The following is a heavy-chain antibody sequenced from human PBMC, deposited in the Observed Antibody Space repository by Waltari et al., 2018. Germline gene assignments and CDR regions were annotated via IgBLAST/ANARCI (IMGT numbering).Heavy chain of an antibody. J-gene: IGHJ4*02. V-gene: IGHV3-23*01. CDR1: GFTFSGYA. Sequence: EVRLLESGGGSVQPGGSLRLSCVGSGFTFSGYAMSWVRQAPGKGLEWVSGISDNSGSTYYADSVKGRFTISRDNFKNTLFLDLNSLRAEDTAAYYCAKSGDNYVVYFDSWGQGSLVSVSS. CDR2: ISDNSGST. D-gene: IGHD1-1*01. CDR3: AKSGDNYVVYFDS.